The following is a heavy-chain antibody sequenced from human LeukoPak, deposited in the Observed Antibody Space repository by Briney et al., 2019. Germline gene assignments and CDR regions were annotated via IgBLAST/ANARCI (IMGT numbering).Heavy chain of an antibody. CDR3: ARDVVLVTIPGVAPRGYWLDR. V-gene: IGHV4-59*11. CDR1: GCSIRSHY. Sequence: SDTLTLTCPVSGCSIRSHYWSWIRQPAGKGLAWIGYIYHSGSTNYNPSLDSRVTISVDTPKNQFSLNLRVMPDADTAVYCGARDVVLVTIPGVAPRGYWLDRWGQGALVTVSS. D-gene: IGHD3-3*01. J-gene: IGHJ5*02. CDR2: IYHSGST.